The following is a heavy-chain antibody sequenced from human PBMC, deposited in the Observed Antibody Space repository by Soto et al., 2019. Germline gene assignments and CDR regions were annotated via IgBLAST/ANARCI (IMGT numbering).Heavy chain of an antibody. CDR3: ARGNDWKSSTFDI. Sequence: SETLSLTCTVAGGSLTDHYWNWFRQSPGKGLHWIGYVYYSGGTNYNPSLKSRVTMSVDTSKNQFSLNLRSVTAADTAVYYCARGNDWKSSTFDIWGQGTMVTVS. J-gene: IGHJ3*02. V-gene: IGHV4-59*11. D-gene: IGHD2-21*01. CDR2: VYYSGGT. CDR1: GGSLTDHY.